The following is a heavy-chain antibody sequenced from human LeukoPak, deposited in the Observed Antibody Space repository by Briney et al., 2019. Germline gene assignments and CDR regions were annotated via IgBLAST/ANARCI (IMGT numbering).Heavy chain of an antibody. V-gene: IGHV4-59*01. CDR2: VYYSGST. Sequence: SETLSLTCTVSGGSISRYYWSWIRQPPGKGLEWIGYVYYSGSTNYNPSLKSRVTISVDTSKNQFSLKLSSVTAADTAVYYCARDNDSSGFNEYWGQGTLVTVSS. CDR1: GGSISRYY. J-gene: IGHJ4*02. CDR3: ARDNDSSGFNEY. D-gene: IGHD3-22*01.